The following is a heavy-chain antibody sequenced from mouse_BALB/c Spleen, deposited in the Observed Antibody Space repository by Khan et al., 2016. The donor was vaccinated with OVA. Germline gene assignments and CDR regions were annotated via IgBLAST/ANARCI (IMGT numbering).Heavy chain of an antibody. Sequence: QIQLVQSGAELMKPGASVKISCKATGYTFSSYWIEWVKQRPGHGLEWIGEILPGSGNNNFNDKLKGKATITADTSSHLAHMQLSSLTSEDSAVYYCARGAGTTYGMDYWGQGTSGTVSS. V-gene: IGHV1-9*01. CDR1: GYTFSSYW. CDR2: ILPGSGNN. J-gene: IGHJ4*01. D-gene: IGHD4-1*01. CDR3: ARGAGTTYGMDY.